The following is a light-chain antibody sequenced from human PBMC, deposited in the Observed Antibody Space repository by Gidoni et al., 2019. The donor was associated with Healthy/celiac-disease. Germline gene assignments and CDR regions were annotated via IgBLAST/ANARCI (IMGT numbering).Light chain of an antibody. Sequence: AIRITQSPSAISATQGDRVTITCRASQGISSYLAWYQPKPGKSPKLLIYAASTLQSGVPSRFSGSGSVTDFTLTISCLQSEDFATYYCQQYYSYPRTFGQGTKVEIK. CDR3: QQYYSYPRT. V-gene: IGKV1-8*01. CDR2: AAS. CDR1: QGISSY. J-gene: IGKJ1*01.